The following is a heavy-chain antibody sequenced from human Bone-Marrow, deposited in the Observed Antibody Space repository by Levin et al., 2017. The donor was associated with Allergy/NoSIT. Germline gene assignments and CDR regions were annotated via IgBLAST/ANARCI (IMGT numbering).Heavy chain of an antibody. Sequence: GSLRLSCTVSGGSISSYYWSWIRQPPGKGLEWIGYIYYSGSTNYNPSLKSRVTISVDTSKNQFSLKLSSVTAADTAVYYCARDRPNPYYYDSSGYYEGAFDIWGQGTMVTVSS. CDR2: IYYSGST. J-gene: IGHJ3*02. V-gene: IGHV4-59*01. D-gene: IGHD3-22*01. CDR3: ARDRPNPYYYDSSGYYEGAFDI. CDR1: GGSISSYY.